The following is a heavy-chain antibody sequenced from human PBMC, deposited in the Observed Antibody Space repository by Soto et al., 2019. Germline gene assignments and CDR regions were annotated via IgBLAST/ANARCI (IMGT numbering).Heavy chain of an antibody. CDR1: GYTFTSND. J-gene: IGHJ5*02. CDR3: ARMESFGSLNWFDP. D-gene: IGHD5-18*01. Sequence: ASVKVSCKASGYTFTSNDVSWVRQATGQGLEWMGWMNPGSGDTGYAQKFQGRVTMTRDISIATAYMELNSLTSEDTAIYYCARMESFGSLNWFDPWGQGTLVTVSS. V-gene: IGHV1-8*01. CDR2: MNPGSGDT.